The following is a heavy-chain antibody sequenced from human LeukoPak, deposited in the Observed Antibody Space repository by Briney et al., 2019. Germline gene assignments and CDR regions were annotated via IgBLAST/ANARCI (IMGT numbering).Heavy chain of an antibody. CDR3: ARGRNSGWYVDY. V-gene: IGHV4-61*01. J-gene: IGHJ4*02. CDR2: IYYSGST. CDR1: GGSVSSGSYY. Sequence: SETLSLTCTVSGGSVSSGSYYWSWIRQPPGKGLEWIGYIYYSGSTNYNPSLKSRVTISVDTSKNQFSLKLSSVTAADTAVYYCARGRNSGWYVDYWGQETLVTVS. D-gene: IGHD5-12*01.